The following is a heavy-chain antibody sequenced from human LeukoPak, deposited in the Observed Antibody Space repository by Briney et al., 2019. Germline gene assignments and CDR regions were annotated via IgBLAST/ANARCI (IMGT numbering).Heavy chain of an antibody. CDR3: ARLRPGGYCSGGSCPGAFDI. CDR1: VGSISSYY. V-gene: IGHV4-59*08. J-gene: IGHJ3*02. CDR2: IYYSGST. Sequence: SETLSLTCTVSVGSISSYYWSWIRQPPEKGLEWIGYIYYSGSTNYNPSLKRRVTISVDTSKNQFSLKLSSVTAADTAVYYCARLRPGGYCSGGSCPGAFDIWGQGTMVTVSS. D-gene: IGHD2-15*01.